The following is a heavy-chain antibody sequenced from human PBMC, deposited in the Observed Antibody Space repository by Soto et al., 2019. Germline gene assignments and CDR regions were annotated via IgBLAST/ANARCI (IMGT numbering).Heavy chain of an antibody. Sequence: PGGSLRLSCAAFGFTFRSYSMNWVRKAPGKGLEGVSSISSSSSYIYYADSVKGRFTIYRDNAKTSLYLPVTSLRAGDPAVYHWDGDRADRVRNGGPDYWGQGTLVTVSS. V-gene: IGHV3-21*01. CDR3: DGDRADRVRNGGPDY. CDR2: ISSSSSYI. CDR1: GFTFRSYS. D-gene: IGHD2-21*01. J-gene: IGHJ4*02.